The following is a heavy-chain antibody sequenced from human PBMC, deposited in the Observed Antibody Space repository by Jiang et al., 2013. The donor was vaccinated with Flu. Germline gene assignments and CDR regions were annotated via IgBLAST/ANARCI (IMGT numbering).Heavy chain of an antibody. Sequence: SGYTFTSYDINWVRQATGQGLEWMGWMNPNSGNTGYAQKFQGRVTMTRNTSISTAYMELSSLRSEDTAVYYCTSSRDSSDNAFDVWGQGTMVTVSS. CDR2: MNPNSGNT. CDR3: TSSRDSSDNAFDV. CDR1: GYTFTSYD. J-gene: IGHJ3*01. V-gene: IGHV1-8*01. D-gene: IGHD3-22*01.